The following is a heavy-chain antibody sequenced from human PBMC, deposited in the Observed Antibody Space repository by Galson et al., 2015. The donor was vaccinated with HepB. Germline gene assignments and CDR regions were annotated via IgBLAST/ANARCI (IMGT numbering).Heavy chain of an antibody. CDR2: IIPILGIA. Sequence: SVKVSCKASGGTFSSYAISWVRQAPGQGLEWMGRIIPILGIANYAQKFQGRVTITADKSTSTAYMELSSLRSEDTAVYYCARVVVVPAARGYYYYMDVWGKGTTVTVSS. J-gene: IGHJ6*03. D-gene: IGHD2-2*01. CDR1: GGTFSSYA. V-gene: IGHV1-69*04. CDR3: ARVVVVPAARGYYYYMDV.